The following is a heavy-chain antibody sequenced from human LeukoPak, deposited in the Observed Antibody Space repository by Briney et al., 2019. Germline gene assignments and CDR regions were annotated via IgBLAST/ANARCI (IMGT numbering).Heavy chain of an antibody. CDR3: AEIAAAGAVIFDY. CDR1: GGSFSGYYWSDFY. CDR2: INHSGST. J-gene: IGHJ4*02. D-gene: IGHD6-13*01. V-gene: IGHV4-34*01. Sequence: SETLSLTCAVYGGSFSGYYWSDFYWSWIRQPPGKGLEWIGEINHSGSTNYNPSLKSRVTISVDTSKNQFSLKLSSVTAADTAMYYCAEIAAAGAVIFDYWGQGTLVTVSS.